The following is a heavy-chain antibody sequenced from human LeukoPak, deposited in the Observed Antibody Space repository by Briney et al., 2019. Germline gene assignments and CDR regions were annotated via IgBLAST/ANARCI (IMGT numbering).Heavy chain of an antibody. V-gene: IGHV3-30*04. CDR3: ARDPAAGTSSYYYYMDV. CDR2: ISYDGSNK. D-gene: IGHD6-13*01. CDR1: GFTFSSYA. J-gene: IGHJ6*03. Sequence: GGSLRLSCAASGFTFSSYAMHWVRQAPGKGLEWVAAISYDGSNKYYADSVKGRFTISRDNSKNTLYLQMNSLRAEDTAVYYCARDPAAGTSSYYYYMDVWGKGTTVTISS.